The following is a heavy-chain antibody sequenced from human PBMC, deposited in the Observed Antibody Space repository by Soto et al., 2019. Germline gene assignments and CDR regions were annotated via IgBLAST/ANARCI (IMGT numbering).Heavy chain of an antibody. D-gene: IGHD1-26*01. Sequence: ASVDGYCTSSGCAFTIDGIGWVRQAPGQGLEWMGWMEPSTGRTGYAQKFQGRVTMTRDTSINTAYMELTTLTSDDTAFYYCARGVSAGVDYWGQGTLVTVSS. CDR2: MEPSTGRT. CDR3: ARGVSAGVDY. V-gene: IGHV1-8*01. CDR1: GCAFTIDG. J-gene: IGHJ4*02.